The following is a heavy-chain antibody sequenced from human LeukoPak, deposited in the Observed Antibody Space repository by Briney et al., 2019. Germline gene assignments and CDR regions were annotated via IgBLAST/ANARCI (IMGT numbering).Heavy chain of an antibody. CDR1: GYSISSGHY. CDR2: IYHSGSS. V-gene: IGHV4-38-2*01. J-gene: IGHJ6*03. Sequence: SETLSLTCAVSGYSISSGHYWVWIRQPPGKGLEYIGNIYHSGSSHYNPSLKSRVTMSVDTSNNQFSLKLSSVTAADTAVYYCARAKNPYYYYYYMDFWGRGTTVTVSS. CDR3: ARAKNPYYYYYYMDF.